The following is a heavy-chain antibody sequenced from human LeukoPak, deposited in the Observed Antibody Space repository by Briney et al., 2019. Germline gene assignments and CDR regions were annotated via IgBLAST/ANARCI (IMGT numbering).Heavy chain of an antibody. D-gene: IGHD1-26*01. Sequence: RSGGSLRLSCAASGFTFSSYWMCWVRQAPGKGLEWVAIIKQDGSDKYYVDSVEGRFIISRDNAKNSLYLQMNSLRAEDTAVYYCARGQGYYAYWGQGTPVTVSS. CDR2: IKQDGSDK. CDR1: GFTFSSYW. J-gene: IGHJ4*02. V-gene: IGHV3-7*01. CDR3: ARGQGYYAY.